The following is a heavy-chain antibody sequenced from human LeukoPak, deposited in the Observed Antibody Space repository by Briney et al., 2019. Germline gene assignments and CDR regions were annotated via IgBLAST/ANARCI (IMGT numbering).Heavy chain of an antibody. CDR1: GFTFALFA. V-gene: IGHV3-9*01. J-gene: IGHJ6*03. CDR3: TKEFRTDYDILTGTYDYYYMDV. CDR2: INWNSGSI. D-gene: IGHD3-9*01. Sequence: GESLTLSCTACGFTFALFAMHWARQAPGKGLEWVSRINWNSGSIHYADSVGGRFTISRDNGKISLYLEMSSLRPEDTALYFCTKEFRTDYDILTGTYDYYYMDVWGRGTAVMVSS.